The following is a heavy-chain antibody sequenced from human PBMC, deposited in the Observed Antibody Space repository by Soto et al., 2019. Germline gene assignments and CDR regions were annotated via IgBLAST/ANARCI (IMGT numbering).Heavy chain of an antibody. Sequence: SETLSLTCTVSGGSISSYYWGWIRQPPGKGLEWIGDIYYSGSTDYNPSLQSRVTISVDTSKNQLSLKLSSVTAADTAVYSCARGNPDHRDAFDIWGQGTMVTVS. D-gene: IGHD1-1*01. CDR3: ARGNPDHRDAFDI. CDR1: GGSISSYY. CDR2: IYYSGST. J-gene: IGHJ3*02. V-gene: IGHV4-59*01.